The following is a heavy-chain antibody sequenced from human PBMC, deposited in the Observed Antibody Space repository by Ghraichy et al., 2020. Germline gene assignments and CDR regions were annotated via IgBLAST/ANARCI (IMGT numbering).Heavy chain of an antibody. D-gene: IGHD6-13*01. CDR3: ARDRLATTGAGGKGYFDL. CDR1: GFTVSSNY. J-gene: IGHJ2*01. CDR2: MNTGGSA. Sequence: GESLNISCAASGFTVSSNYMTWVRQAPGKGLAWVSVMNTGGSAYYADSVKGRFTISRDNSENTMYLEMNSLRTEDTAVYYCARDRLATTGAGGKGYFDLWGRGTLVTVSS. V-gene: IGHV3-53*05.